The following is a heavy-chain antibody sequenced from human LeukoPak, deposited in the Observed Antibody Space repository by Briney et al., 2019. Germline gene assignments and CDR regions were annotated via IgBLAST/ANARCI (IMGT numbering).Heavy chain of an antibody. CDR1: GYTFTSYD. D-gene: IGHD3-16*02. Sequence: ASVKVSCKASGYTFTSYDINWVRQATGQGLEWMGWMNPNSGNTGYAQKFQGRVTITRNTSISTAYMELSSLRSEDTAVYYCASHQYYDYVWGSYRSYASDIWGQGTMVTVSS. CDR3: ASHQYYDYVWGSYRSYASDI. V-gene: IGHV1-8*03. CDR2: MNPNSGNT. J-gene: IGHJ3*02.